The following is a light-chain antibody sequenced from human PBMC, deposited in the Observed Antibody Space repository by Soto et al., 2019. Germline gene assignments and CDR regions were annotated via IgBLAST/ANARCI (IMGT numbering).Light chain of an antibody. CDR3: CSYAGRSPYV. V-gene: IGLV2-23*02. CDR2: EVS. J-gene: IGLJ1*01. Sequence: QSVLTQPASVSGSPGQSITISCTGTSSDVGSYNLVSWYQQHPGKAPKLMIYEVSKRPSGVSNRFSGSKSGNTASLTISGLQVEDGADYYWCSYAGRSPYVFGTGTKVSVL. CDR1: SSDVGSYNL.